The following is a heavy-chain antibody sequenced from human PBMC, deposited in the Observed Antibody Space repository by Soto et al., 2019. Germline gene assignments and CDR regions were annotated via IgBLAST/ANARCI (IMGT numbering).Heavy chain of an antibody. CDR1: GFTFSSYA. J-gene: IGHJ4*02. CDR2: ISYDGSNA. V-gene: IGHV3-30*14. Sequence: GGSLRLSCAASGFTFSSYAMHWVRQAPGKGLEWVAVISYDGSNAYSADSVKGRFTISRDNSKNTLYLQMNSLRAEDTAVYYCARDPYYWGQGTLVTVSS. CDR3: ARDPYY.